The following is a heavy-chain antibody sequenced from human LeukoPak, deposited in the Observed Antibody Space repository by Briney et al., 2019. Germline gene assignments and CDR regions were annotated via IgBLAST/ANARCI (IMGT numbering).Heavy chain of an antibody. CDR1: GFTFSNYW. D-gene: IGHD2-15*01. CDR2: IYNGGNT. J-gene: IGHJ4*02. Sequence: GGSLRLSCAASGFTFSNYWMSWVRQAPGKGLEWVSVIYNGGNTYYADSVKGRFTISRDNSKNTVYLQMNSLKAEDTAVYYCARDVVASRIFYFDYWGRGTLVTVSS. CDR3: ARDVVASRIFYFDY. V-gene: IGHV3-53*01.